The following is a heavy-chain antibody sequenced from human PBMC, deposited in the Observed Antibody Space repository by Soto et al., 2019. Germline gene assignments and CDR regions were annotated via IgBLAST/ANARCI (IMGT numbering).Heavy chain of an antibody. CDR3: ATAGGSSSSPYWFDY. Sequence: ASVKVSCKVSGYTLTELSMHWVRQAPGKGLEWMGGFDPEDGETIYAQKFQGRVTMTGDTSTDTAYMELSSLRSEDTAVYYCATAGGSSSSPYWFDYWGQGTLVTVSS. V-gene: IGHV1-24*01. D-gene: IGHD6-6*01. CDR2: FDPEDGET. J-gene: IGHJ4*02. CDR1: GYTLTELS.